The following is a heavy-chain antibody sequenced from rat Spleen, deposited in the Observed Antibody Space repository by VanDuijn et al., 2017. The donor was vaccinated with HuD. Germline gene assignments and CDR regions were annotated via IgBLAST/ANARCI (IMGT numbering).Heavy chain of an antibody. CDR1: GFTFNNYW. J-gene: IGHJ2*01. Sequence: EVQLVESGGGLVQPGRSLKLSCVASGFTFNNYWMTWIRQAPKKGLAWVASISSGGGGIYYLDPVKGRFTISRDNAKSTLYLQMDSLRSEDTATYYCARHGTVGRIYLPFDYWGQGVMVTVSS. CDR3: ARHGTVGRIYLPFDY. V-gene: IGHV5-25*01. D-gene: IGHD2-1*01. CDR2: ISSGGGGI.